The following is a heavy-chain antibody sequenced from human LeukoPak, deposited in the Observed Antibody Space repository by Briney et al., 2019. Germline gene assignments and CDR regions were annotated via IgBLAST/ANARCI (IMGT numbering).Heavy chain of an antibody. D-gene: IGHD3-3*01. V-gene: IGHV3-7*01. J-gene: IGHJ6*02. Sequence: GGSLRLSCAASGFSFSSYYMSWVRQAPGKGLEWVALINPDGNERYYVDSVKGRFTISRDNARNSLYLQMNSLRAEDTAVYYCAPDAYDFWSGYGMDVWGQGTTVTVSS. CDR2: INPDGNER. CDR3: APDAYDFWSGYGMDV. CDR1: GFSFSSYY.